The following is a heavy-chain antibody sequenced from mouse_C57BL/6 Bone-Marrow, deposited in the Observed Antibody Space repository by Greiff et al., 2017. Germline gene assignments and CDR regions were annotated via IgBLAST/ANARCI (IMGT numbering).Heavy chain of an antibody. D-gene: IGHD1-1*01. V-gene: IGHV3-6*01. J-gene: IGHJ4*01. CDR2: ISYDGRN. Sequence: EVKLIESGPGLVKPSQSLSLTCSVTGYSITSGYYWNWIRQFPGNKLEWMGYISYDGRNNYNPSLKNRISITRDTSKNQFFLKLNSVTTEETSTYYCARVGDITTVVATRMDYWGQGTSLTVSS. CDR1: GYSITSGYY. CDR3: ARVGDITTVVATRMDY.